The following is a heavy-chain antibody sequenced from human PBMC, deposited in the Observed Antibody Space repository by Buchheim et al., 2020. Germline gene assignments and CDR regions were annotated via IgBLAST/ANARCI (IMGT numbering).Heavy chain of an antibody. CDR1: GGSFSSANW. J-gene: IGHJ4*02. CDR3: ACSTGSWKVDY. Sequence: QVQLQESGPGLVKPSGTLSLTCAVSGGSFSSANWWYWVRQPPGKGLEWIGEISYSGRTIYTPSLKSRVTISRDASKNQFSLKLTSVTAADTAVYYCACSTGSWKVDYWGQGTL. V-gene: IGHV4-4*02. D-gene: IGHD3-9*01. CDR2: ISYSGRT.